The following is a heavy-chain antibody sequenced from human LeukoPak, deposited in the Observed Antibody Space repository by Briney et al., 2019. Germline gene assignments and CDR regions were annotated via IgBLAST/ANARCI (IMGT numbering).Heavy chain of an antibody. CDR3: ARKTWFWYFDS. V-gene: IGHV4-39*01. CDR1: GDSISSRSHY. CDR2: IFYTGSV. D-gene: IGHD3-10*01. J-gene: IGHJ4*02. Sequence: SDTLSLTCTVSGDSISSRSHYWAWIRESPGKGLEWIESIFYTGSVYYNPSLESRLTMSLDTSKNQLSLKLTSVTAADTAVYYCARKTWFWYFDSWGQGTLVTVSS.